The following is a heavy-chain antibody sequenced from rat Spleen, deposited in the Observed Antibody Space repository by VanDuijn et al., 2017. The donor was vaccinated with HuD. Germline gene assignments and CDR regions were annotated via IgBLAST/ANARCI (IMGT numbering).Heavy chain of an antibody. CDR2: ISYSGST. V-gene: IGHV3-1*01. CDR1: GYSITSNY. CDR3: ARSDYYYSNYFDY. J-gene: IGHJ2*01. Sequence: EVQLQESGPGLVKPSQSLSLTCSVTGYSITSNYWGWIRKFPGNKMEWMAYISYSGSTGFNPSLKSRISITRDTSKNQFFLQLNSVTTEDTATYYCARSDYYYSNYFDYWGQGVMVTVSS. D-gene: IGHD1-2*01.